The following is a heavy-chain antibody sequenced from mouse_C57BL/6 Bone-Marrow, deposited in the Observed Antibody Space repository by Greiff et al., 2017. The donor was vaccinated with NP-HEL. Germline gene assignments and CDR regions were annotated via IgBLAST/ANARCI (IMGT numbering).Heavy chain of an antibody. Sequence: EVQRVESGPGLVKPSQSLSLTCSVTGYSITSGYYWNWIRQFPGNKLEWMGYISYDGSNNYNPSLKNRISITRDTSKNQFFLKLNSVTTEDTATYYCARTLYGSSPYYYAMDYWGQGTSVTVSS. V-gene: IGHV3-6*01. D-gene: IGHD1-1*01. CDR1: GYSITSGYY. J-gene: IGHJ4*01. CDR3: ARTLYGSSPYYYAMDY. CDR2: ISYDGSN.